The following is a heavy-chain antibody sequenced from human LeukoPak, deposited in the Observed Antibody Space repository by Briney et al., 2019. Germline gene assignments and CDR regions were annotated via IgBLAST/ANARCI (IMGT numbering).Heavy chain of an antibody. V-gene: IGHV3-30*02. J-gene: IGHJ4*02. CDR1: GFTFSNYG. D-gene: IGHD3-10*01. CDR3: AGTVRGQNGRFDY. Sequence: GGSLRLSCAASGFTFSNYGMHWVRQAPGKGLEWVAFIGYDGSNKYYADSVKGRFTISRDNSKNTLYLQMNSLRAEDTAVYYCAGTVRGQNGRFDYWGQGTLVTVSS. CDR2: IGYDGSNK.